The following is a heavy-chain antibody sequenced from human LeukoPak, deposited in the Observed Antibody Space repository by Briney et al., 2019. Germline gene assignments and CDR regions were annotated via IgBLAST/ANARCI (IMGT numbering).Heavy chain of an antibody. CDR3: ARDTGHGDNSFFGMDV. Sequence: GGSLRLSCAASGFTFSSYSMNWVRQAPGKGLEWVSYISSSSSTIYYADSVKGRFTISRDNAKNSLYLQMNSLRAEDTAVYYCARDTGHGDNSFFGMDVWGQGTTVTVSS. V-gene: IGHV3-48*01. D-gene: IGHD4-17*01. CDR2: ISSSSSTI. J-gene: IGHJ6*02. CDR1: GFTFSSYS.